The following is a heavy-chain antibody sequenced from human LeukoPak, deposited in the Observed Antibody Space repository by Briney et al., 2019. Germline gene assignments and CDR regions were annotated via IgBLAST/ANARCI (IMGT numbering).Heavy chain of an antibody. J-gene: IGHJ3*02. D-gene: IGHD3-10*01. CDR1: GYTFTSYG. CDR2: ISAYNGNT. CDR3: ARLTWEYYGSGSYYSYAFDI. Sequence: ASVKVSCKASGYTFTSYGISWVRQAPGQGLEWMGWISAYNGNTNYAQKLQGRVTMTTDTSTSTAYMELRSLRSDDTAVYYCARLTWEYYGSGSYYSYAFDIWGQGTMVTVSS. V-gene: IGHV1-18*01.